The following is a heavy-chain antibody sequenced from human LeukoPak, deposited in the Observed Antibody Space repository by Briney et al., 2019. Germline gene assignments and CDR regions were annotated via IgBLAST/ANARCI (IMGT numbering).Heavy chain of an antibody. V-gene: IGHV5-51*01. Sequence: AESLKISCQGSGYSFTNFWIGWVRQMPGRGLEWMGIIYPGDSDTRYSPSFQGQVIISADKSINTAYLQWSSLKASDTAMYYCARQRFTMRAYAGNWFDPWGQGTLVTVSS. CDR2: IYPGDSDT. CDR1: GYSFTNFW. CDR3: ARQRFTMRAYAGNWFDP. J-gene: IGHJ5*02. D-gene: IGHD3-10*01.